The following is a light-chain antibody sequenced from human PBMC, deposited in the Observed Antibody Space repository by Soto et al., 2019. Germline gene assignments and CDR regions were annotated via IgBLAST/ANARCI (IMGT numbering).Light chain of an antibody. V-gene: IGKV1-33*01. CDR1: HDIGNY. J-gene: IGKJ3*01. CDR2: GAF. Sequence: DIQMTQSPPYLSASIGDRVTITCQASHDIGNYLNWYQHKPGKAPNLVIYGAFNLETWVPSRFSGGGSGTDFTFTISSLRPEDIATYYCQRSDHLPLFGPGTKVDF. CDR3: QRSDHLPL.